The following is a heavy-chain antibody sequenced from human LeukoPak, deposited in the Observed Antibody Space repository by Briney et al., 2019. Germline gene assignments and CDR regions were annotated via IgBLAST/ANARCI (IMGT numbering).Heavy chain of an antibody. CDR1: GFTVSSNY. J-gene: IGHJ4*02. CDR2: IYSGGST. CDR3: ARDGLLDGSGISHLKRSSQFDY. D-gene: IGHD3-10*01. V-gene: IGHV3-53*01. Sequence: GGSLRLSCAASGFTVSSNYMSWVRQAPGKGLEWVSVIYSGGSTYYADSVKGRFTISRDNSKNTLYLQMNSLRAEDTAVYYCARDGLLDGSGISHLKRSSQFDYWGQGTLVTVSS.